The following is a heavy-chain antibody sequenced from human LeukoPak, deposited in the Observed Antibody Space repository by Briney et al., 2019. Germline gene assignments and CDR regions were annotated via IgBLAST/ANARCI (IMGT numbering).Heavy chain of an antibody. J-gene: IGHJ4*02. Sequence: GGSLRLSCAASGFTFDDYAMHWVRQAPGKGLEWVSGISWNSGSKGYADSVKGRFTISSANAKNSLYLQMNSLRAEDTALYYCAKDSDSSGHAPFDYWGQGTLVTVSS. D-gene: IGHD3-22*01. CDR3: AKDSDSSGHAPFDY. CDR2: ISWNSGSK. V-gene: IGHV3-9*01. CDR1: GFTFDDYA.